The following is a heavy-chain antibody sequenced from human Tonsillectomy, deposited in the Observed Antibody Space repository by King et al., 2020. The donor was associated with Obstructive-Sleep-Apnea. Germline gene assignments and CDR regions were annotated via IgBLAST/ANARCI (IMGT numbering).Heavy chain of an antibody. D-gene: IGHD1-1*01. CDR2: IHPSGGST. CDR3: ASSGNWNDVNP. J-gene: IGHJ5*02. Sequence: VQLVESGAEVKKPGASVKVSCKASGYTFTSYYMHWVRQAPGQGLEWMGIIHPSGGSTSYAQKFQGRVTMTRDTSTSTVYMELSSLRSEDTAVYYCASSGNWNDVNPWGQGTLVTVSS. V-gene: IGHV1-46*01. CDR1: GYTFTSYY.